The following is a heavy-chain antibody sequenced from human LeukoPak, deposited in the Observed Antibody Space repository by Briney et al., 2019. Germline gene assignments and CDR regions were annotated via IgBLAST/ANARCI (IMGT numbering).Heavy chain of an antibody. CDR3: ARDAYDSSGFDY. D-gene: IGHD3-22*01. CDR2: ISSSSSYI. J-gene: IGHJ4*02. Sequence: GGSLRLXCAASGFTFSSYSMNWVRQAPGKGLEWVSSISSSSSYIYYADSVKGRFTISRDNAKNSLYLQMNSLRAEDTAVYYCARDAYDSSGFDYWGQGTLVTVSS. CDR1: GFTFSSYS. V-gene: IGHV3-21*01.